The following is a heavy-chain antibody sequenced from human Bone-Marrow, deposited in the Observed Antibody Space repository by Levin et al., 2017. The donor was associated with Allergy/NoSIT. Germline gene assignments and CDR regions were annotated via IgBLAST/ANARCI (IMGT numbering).Heavy chain of an antibody. CDR3: AKVREGYSDSWYFDY. J-gene: IGHJ4*02. CDR2: ASYDGSKR. V-gene: IGHV3-30*18. CDR1: GFTFSAYN. D-gene: IGHD6-13*01. Sequence: GGSLRLSCAASGFTFSAYNMHWVRQAPGKGPEWVAVASYDGSKRYYADSVKGRFTISRDNSKNTLDLQMDSLTAEDTAVYYCAKVREGYSDSWYFDYWGQGTLVTVSS.